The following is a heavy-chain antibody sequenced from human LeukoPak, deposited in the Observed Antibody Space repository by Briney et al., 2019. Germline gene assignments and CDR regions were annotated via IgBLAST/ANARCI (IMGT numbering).Heavy chain of an antibody. CDR2: IKQDGSEE. CDR3: ARGGGLDV. J-gene: IGHJ6*02. CDR1: GFTFSSYW. Sequence: PGGSLRLSCAASGFTFSSYWMSWVRQAPGKGLEWVANIKQDGSEEHYVDSVKGRFTISRDNAKNSLYLQMSNLRAEDTAVYFCARGGGLDVWGQGATVTVSS. D-gene: IGHD3-16*01. V-gene: IGHV3-7*03.